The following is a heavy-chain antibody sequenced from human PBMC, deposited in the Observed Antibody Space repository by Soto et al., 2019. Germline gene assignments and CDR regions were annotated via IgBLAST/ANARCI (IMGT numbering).Heavy chain of an antibody. CDR1: GYTLTELS. V-gene: IGHV1-24*01. CDR2: FDPEDGET. D-gene: IGHD2-15*01. CDR3: ATWVTKYCSGGSCYLSPTNDAFDI. Sequence: ASVKVSCKVSGYTLTELSMHWVRQAPGKGLEWMGGFDPEDGETIYAQKFQGRVTMTEDTSTDTAYMELSSLRSEDTAVYYCATWVTKYCSGGSCYLSPTNDAFDIWGQGTMVTVSS. J-gene: IGHJ3*02.